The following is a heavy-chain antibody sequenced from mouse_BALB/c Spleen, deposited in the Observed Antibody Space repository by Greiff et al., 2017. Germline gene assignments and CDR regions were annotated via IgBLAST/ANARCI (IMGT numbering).Heavy chain of an antibody. CDR1: GYTFTSYW. V-gene: IGHV1-7*01. D-gene: IGHD2-4*01. CDR2: INPSTGYT. CDR3: ARSYYDYDGFAY. J-gene: IGHJ3*01. Sequence: QVQLQQSGAELAKPGASVKMSCKASGYTFTSYWMHWVNQRPGQGLEWIGYINPSTGYTEYNQKFKDKATLTADKSSSTAYMQLSSLTSEDSAVYYCARSYYDYDGFAYWGQGTLVTVSA.